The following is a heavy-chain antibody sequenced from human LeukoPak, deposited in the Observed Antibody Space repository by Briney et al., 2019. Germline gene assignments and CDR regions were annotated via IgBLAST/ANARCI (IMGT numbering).Heavy chain of an antibody. CDR2: ISYSGST. V-gene: IGHV4-39*01. CDR1: GGSFSGYY. D-gene: IGHD3-22*01. Sequence: SETLTLTCAVYGGSFSGYYWGWIRQPPGKGLEWIVSISYSGSTYYNPSLKSRVTISVDESKNQFFLKLTSVTAADTAVYYCARHATVYSSGLSYWGQGTLVTVSS. CDR3: ARHATVYSSGLSY. J-gene: IGHJ4*02.